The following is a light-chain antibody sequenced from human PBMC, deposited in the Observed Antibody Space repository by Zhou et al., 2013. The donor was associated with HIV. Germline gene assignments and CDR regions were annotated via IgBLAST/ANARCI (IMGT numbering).Light chain of an antibody. V-gene: IGKV1-5*03. CDR2: EAS. Sequence: DIQMTQSPSTLSASVGDRVTITCRASQSISSWLAWYQQKPGKAPNLLIYEASSLESGVPSRVSGSGSGTEFTLTINSLQPEDFATYYCQQTYSTPYTFGQGTKLEIK. CDR3: QQTYSTPYT. J-gene: IGKJ2*01. CDR1: QSISSW.